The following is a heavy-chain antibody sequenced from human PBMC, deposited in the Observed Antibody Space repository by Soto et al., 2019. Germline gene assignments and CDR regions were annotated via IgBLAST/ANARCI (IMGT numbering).Heavy chain of an antibody. Sequence: QVQLQQWGAGLLKPSETLSLTCAVYGGSFSDYYWSWIRQPPGKGLEWIGEINHSGGTNYNPSLKSRVTISVDTSKNQFSLKLSSVTAADTAVYSCARGYSNLRRAFDIWGQGTMVTVPS. CDR1: GGSFSDYY. CDR2: INHSGGT. D-gene: IGHD4-4*01. J-gene: IGHJ3*02. V-gene: IGHV4-34*01. CDR3: ARGYSNLRRAFDI.